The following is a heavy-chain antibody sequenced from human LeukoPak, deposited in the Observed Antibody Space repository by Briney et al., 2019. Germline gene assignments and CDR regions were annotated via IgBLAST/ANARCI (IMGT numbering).Heavy chain of an antibody. Sequence: GESLKISFQSSGYSFTSYWIGRVRQMPGKGLEGMGIIYTGDSDTRYSPSFQGQVTISADKSISTAYLQWSSLKASDTAMYYCARHVVGADYYYYMDVWAKGPRSPSP. CDR3: ARHVVGADYYYYMDV. V-gene: IGHV5-51*01. CDR1: GYSFTSYW. D-gene: IGHD2-15*01. CDR2: IYTGDSDT. J-gene: IGHJ6*03.